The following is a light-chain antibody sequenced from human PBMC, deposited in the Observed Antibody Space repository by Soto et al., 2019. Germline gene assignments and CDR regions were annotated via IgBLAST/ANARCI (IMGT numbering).Light chain of an antibody. CDR1: QSVSSY. Sequence: EIVLTQSPATLSLSPWERATLSCRASQSVSSYLAWYQQKPGQAPRLLIYDASNRATGIPARFSGSGSGTEFNLTISSLQSEDFAVYFCQQYDDWLRLTFGGGTKWIS. V-gene: IGKV3-11*01. CDR2: DAS. J-gene: IGKJ4*01. CDR3: QQYDDWLRLT.